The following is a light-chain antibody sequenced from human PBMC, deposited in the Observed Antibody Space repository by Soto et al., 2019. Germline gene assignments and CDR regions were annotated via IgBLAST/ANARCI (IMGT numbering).Light chain of an antibody. CDR2: GAS. CDR3: QQYGSSVFT. Sequence: ETVLTESPGTLSLSPGETATLSCRASQSVISDYLAWYQQKPAQAPRLVIYGASGRAAGIPDRFNGSGPGTDFTLTISRLEPEDFAMYYCQQYGSSVFTFGQGTRLEIK. J-gene: IGKJ5*01. V-gene: IGKV3-20*01. CDR1: QSVISDY.